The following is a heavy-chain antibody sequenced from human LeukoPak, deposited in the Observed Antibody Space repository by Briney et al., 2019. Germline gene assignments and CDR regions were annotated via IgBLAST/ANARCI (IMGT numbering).Heavy chain of an antibody. V-gene: IGHV1-8*03. Sequence: ASVKVSCKASGYTFTSYDINWLRQAPGQGLEWMGWMNPNSGNTGYAQKFQGRVTITRNTSISTAYMELSSLRSEDTAVYYCARGQLLQDFDYWGQGTLVTVSS. CDR1: GYTFTSYD. J-gene: IGHJ4*02. CDR2: MNPNSGNT. CDR3: ARGQLLQDFDY. D-gene: IGHD2-2*01.